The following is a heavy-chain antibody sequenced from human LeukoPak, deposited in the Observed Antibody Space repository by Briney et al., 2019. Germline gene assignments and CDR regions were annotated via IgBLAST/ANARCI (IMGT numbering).Heavy chain of an antibody. Sequence: ASVKVSCKASGYTFTSYAMHWVRQAPGQRLEWMGWINAGNGNTKYSQKFQGRVTITRDTSASTAYMELSSLRSEDTAVYYCGKDEGDHLGGRSHYTARTYDVFDIWGQGTMVTVSS. CDR3: GKDEGDHLGGRSHYTARTYDVFDI. V-gene: IGHV1-3*01. J-gene: IGHJ3*02. D-gene: IGHD3-16*02. CDR1: GYTFTSYA. CDR2: INAGNGNT.